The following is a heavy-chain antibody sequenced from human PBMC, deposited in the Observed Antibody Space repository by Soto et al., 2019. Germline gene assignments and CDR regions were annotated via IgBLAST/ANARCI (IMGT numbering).Heavy chain of an antibody. CDR1: GGSFSGYY. V-gene: IGHV4-34*01. Sequence: SETLSLTCAVYGGSFSGYYWSWIRQPPGKGLEWIGEINHSGSTNYNPSLKSRVTISVDTSKNQFSLKLSSVTAADTAVYYCARVPVNIVATSSYYYMDVWGKGTTVTV. D-gene: IGHD5-12*01. CDR3: ARVPVNIVATSSYYYMDV. J-gene: IGHJ6*03. CDR2: INHSGST.